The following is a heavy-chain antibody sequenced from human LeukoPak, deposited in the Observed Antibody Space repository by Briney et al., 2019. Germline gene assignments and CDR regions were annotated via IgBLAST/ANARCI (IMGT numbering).Heavy chain of an antibody. D-gene: IGHD5-18*01. V-gene: IGHV1-69*06. CDR3: ARVWGDSYGSQSYYYYYMDV. Sequence: EASVKVSCKASGGTFSSYAISWVRQAPGQGLEWMGGIIPIFGTANYAQKFQGRVTITADRSTSTAYMELSSLRSEDTAVYYCARVWGDSYGSQSYYYYYMDVWGKGTTVTVSS. CDR1: GGTFSSYA. J-gene: IGHJ6*03. CDR2: IIPIFGTA.